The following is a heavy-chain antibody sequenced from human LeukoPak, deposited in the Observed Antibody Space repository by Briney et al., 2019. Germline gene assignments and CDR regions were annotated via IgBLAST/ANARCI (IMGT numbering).Heavy chain of an antibody. CDR1: GGSNSSGGFY. CDR3: ARDALDTTVWGTIPGGFDP. V-gene: IGHV4-31*03. J-gene: IGHJ5*02. D-gene: IGHD4-17*01. CDR2: IHYSGIS. Sequence: SETLSLTCTVSGGSNSSGGFYWSWIHQHPGKGLEWVGYIHYSGISYSIPSLRSRITLSVDTSKNQFSLKLTSVTAADTAVYYCARDALDTTVWGTIPGGFDPWGQGTLVTVSS.